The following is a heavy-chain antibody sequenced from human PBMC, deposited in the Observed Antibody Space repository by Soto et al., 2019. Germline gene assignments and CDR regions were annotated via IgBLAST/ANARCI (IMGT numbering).Heavy chain of an antibody. D-gene: IGHD3-3*01. V-gene: IGHV3-43*01. CDR3: GRDRIWYDYYSPDY. CDR1: GFTFDDYG. Sequence: GGSLRLSCAASGFTFDDYGMHWVRQVPGKGLEWVSFISWNGATTYYAGSVEGRFTVSRDNTKNSLYLQMNSLRIEDTALYYCGRDRIWYDYYSPDYWGQGTPVTVSS. J-gene: IGHJ4*02. CDR2: ISWNGATT.